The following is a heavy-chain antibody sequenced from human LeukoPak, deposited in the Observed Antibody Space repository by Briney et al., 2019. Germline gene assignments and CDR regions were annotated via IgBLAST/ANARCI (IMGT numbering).Heavy chain of an antibody. J-gene: IGHJ3*01. D-gene: IGHD6-19*01. CDR1: GYTFTGYY. V-gene: IGHV1-2*02. CDR2: INPNSGGT. Sequence: GASVKVSCKASGYTFTGYYMHWMRQAPGQGLEWMGWINPNSGGTNYAQKFQGRVTMTRDTSISTAYMELSRLRSDDTAVYYCAKPADLYSSGWYGNDAFDFWGQGTMVTVSS. CDR3: AKPADLYSSGWYGNDAFDF.